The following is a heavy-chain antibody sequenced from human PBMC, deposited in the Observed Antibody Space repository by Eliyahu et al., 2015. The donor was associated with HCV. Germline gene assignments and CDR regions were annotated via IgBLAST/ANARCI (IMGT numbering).Heavy chain of an antibody. V-gene: IGHV3-20*01. CDR1: GFTFDDYG. CDR2: INWHGDSR. D-gene: IGHD1-7*01. J-gene: IGHJ3*02. CDR3: ARDVRSRNYPDAFDI. Sequence: EVQLVESGGGVVRPGGSLRLSCAXSGFTFDDYGMGWVRQAPGKGLEWVSAINWHGDSRGYAVSVKGRFTISRDNAKSSLYLQMNGLRAEDTALYHCARDVRSRNYPDAFDIWGPGTMVTVSS.